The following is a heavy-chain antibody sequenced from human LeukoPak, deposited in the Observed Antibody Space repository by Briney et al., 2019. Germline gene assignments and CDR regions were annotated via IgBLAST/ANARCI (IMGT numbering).Heavy chain of an antibody. CDR2: INPSGGST. D-gene: IGHD3-22*01. CDR1: GYTFTSYY. J-gene: IGHJ4*02. V-gene: IGHV1-46*01. Sequence: ASVKVSRKASGYTFTSYYMHWVRQAPGQGLEWMGIINPSGGSTSYAQKFQGRVTMTRDTSTSTVYMELSSLRSEDTAVYYCARIDYYDSSGYYRDYWGQGTLVTVSS. CDR3: ARIDYYDSSGYYRDY.